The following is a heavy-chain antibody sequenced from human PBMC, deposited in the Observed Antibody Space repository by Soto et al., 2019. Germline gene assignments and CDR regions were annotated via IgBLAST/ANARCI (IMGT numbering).Heavy chain of an antibody. D-gene: IGHD2-21*01. CDR2: IYYSGST. J-gene: IGHJ4*02. V-gene: IGHV4-59*08. Sequence: SETLSLTCTVSGGSISSYYWSWIRQPPGKGLEWIGYIYYSGSTNYNPSLKSRVTISVDTSKNQFSLKLSSVTAADTAVYYCAGGPTIAYCGGDCYSGPLGYWGPGTLVTVSS. CDR3: AGGPTIAYCGGDCYSGPLGY. CDR1: GGSISSYY.